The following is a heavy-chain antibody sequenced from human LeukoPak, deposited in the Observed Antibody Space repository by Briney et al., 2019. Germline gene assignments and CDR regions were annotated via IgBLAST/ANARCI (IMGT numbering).Heavy chain of an antibody. Sequence: GGSLRLSCEASGFTFNGYGMHWVRQAPGKGLDWVAVISYDGSTKFYADSVKGRFTISRDGSKNTLYLQMNSLRAEDTAVYYCARDHDSSGYYYPHDYWGQGTLVTVSS. CDR2: ISYDGSTK. D-gene: IGHD3-22*01. CDR3: ARDHDSSGYYYPHDY. J-gene: IGHJ4*02. CDR1: GFTFNGYG. V-gene: IGHV3-30*03.